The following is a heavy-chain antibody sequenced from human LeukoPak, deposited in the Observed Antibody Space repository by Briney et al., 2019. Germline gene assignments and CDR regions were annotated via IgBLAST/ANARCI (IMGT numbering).Heavy chain of an antibody. J-gene: IGHJ4*02. V-gene: IGHV4-59*01. CDR2: IYYSGST. CDR1: GGSISSYY. D-gene: IGHD3/OR15-3a*01. Sequence: SETLSLTCTVSGGSISSYYWSWIRQPPGKGLEWIGYIYYSGSTNYNPSLKSRVTISVDTSKNQFSLKLSSVTAADTAVYCCARGALRGTGTQIDYWGQGTLVTVSS. CDR3: ARGALRGTGTQIDY.